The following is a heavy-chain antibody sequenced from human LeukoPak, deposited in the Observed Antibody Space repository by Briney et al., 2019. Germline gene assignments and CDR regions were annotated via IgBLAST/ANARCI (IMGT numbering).Heavy chain of an antibody. D-gene: IGHD6-13*01. CDR2: ISSSSSYI. Sequence: GGSLRLSCAASGFTFSSYSMNWVRQAPGKGLEWVSSISSSSSYIYYADSVKGRFTISRDNAENSLYLQMNSLRAEDTAVYYCASRRGPGYSSSWYAGYWGQGTLVTVSS. CDR1: GFTFSSYS. CDR3: ASRRGPGYSSSWYAGY. V-gene: IGHV3-21*01. J-gene: IGHJ4*02.